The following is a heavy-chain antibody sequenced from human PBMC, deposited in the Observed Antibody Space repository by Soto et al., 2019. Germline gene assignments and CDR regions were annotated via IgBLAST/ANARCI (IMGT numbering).Heavy chain of an antibody. V-gene: IGHV3-30*18. CDR2: ITNDGNNE. J-gene: IGHJ6*02. D-gene: IGHD1-26*01. CDR3: AKEGPGGGRHFYYGMVV. Sequence: LVESGGGVVQPGRSLRLSCAASGFVFSDYGMHWVRQAPGKGLEWVALITNDGNNEYYRESVKGRFSISRGRSTNTVDLLMNSLRPEDTGVYYCAKEGPGGGRHFYYGMVVGGQGTTVTVSS. CDR1: GFVFSDYG.